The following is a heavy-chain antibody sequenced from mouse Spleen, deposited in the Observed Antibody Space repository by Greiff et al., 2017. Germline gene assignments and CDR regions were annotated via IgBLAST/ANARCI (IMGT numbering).Heavy chain of an antibody. CDR1: GYSFTGYY. V-gene: IGHV1-42*01. CDR2: INPSTGGT. Sequence: VQLQQSGPELVKPGASVKISCKASGYSFTGYYMNWVKQSPEKSLEWIGEINPSTGGTTYNQKFKAQATLTVDKSSSTAYMQLKSLTSEDSSVYYCARGGGWYFDYWGQGTTLTVSS. CDR3: ARGGGWYFDY. D-gene: IGHD1-1*02. J-gene: IGHJ2*01.